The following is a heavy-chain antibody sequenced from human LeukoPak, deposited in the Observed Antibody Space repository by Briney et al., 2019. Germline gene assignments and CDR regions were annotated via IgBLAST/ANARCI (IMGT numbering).Heavy chain of an antibody. J-gene: IGHJ4*02. V-gene: IGHV3-30*02. Sequence: GGSLRLSCAASGFTFSSYGMHWVRQAPGRGLEWVASIRYDGSSQRYTDSVKGRFTISRDNSKNTVYLQMNSLRAEDTAVYYCAKRRDVAAGGSGAFDYWGQGSLVTVSS. CDR3: AKRRDVAAGGSGAFDY. D-gene: IGHD6-13*01. CDR2: IRYDGSSQ. CDR1: GFTFSSYG.